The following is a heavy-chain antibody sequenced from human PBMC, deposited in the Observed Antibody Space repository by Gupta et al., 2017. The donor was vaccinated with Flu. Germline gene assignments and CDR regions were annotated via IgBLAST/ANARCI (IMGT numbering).Heavy chain of an antibody. V-gene: IGHV3-23*01. CDR3: AKTTGYECWNGYYGEYYFDY. CDR2: IGGGGDNT. CDR1: GFTFTTYA. Sequence: EVQLLESGGGLIQPGGSLRLPCETSGFTFTTYAMTWVRQAPGRGLEWVSAIGGGGDNTYYADSVKGRFTISRDDSKRTLSLQMNSLRADDTAVYYCAKTTGYECWNGYYGEYYFDYWGQGTRVTVSS. D-gene: IGHD3-3*01. J-gene: IGHJ4*02.